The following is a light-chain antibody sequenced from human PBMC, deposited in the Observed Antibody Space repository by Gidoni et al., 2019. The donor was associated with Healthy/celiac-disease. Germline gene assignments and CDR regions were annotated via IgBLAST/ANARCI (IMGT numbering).Light chain of an antibody. CDR3: QQSYSTPYT. Sequence: DTQMTQPPSSLSASVGDRVTITCRASQSVSSYLNWYQQKPGKAPKLLIYAASSLQSGVPSRFSGSGSGTDFTLTISSMQPEDFATDYCQQSYSTPYTFGQGTKLEIK. CDR2: AAS. CDR1: QSVSSY. J-gene: IGKJ2*01. V-gene: IGKV1-39*01.